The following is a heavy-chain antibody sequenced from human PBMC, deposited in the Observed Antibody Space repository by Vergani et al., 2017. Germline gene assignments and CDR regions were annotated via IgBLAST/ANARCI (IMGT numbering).Heavy chain of an antibody. Sequence: EVQLVESGGGLVQPGGSLRLSCAASGFTFSSYAMSWVRQAPGKGLEWVSVISDSGGSTYYADSVKGRFTVSRDNSKNTLYLQMNSLRAEDTAVYYCARAYCSSTSCYHNVDYWGQGTLVTVSS. CDR3: ARAYCSSTSCYHNVDY. V-gene: IGHV3-23*04. CDR1: GFTFSSYA. D-gene: IGHD2-2*01. CDR2: ISDSGGST. J-gene: IGHJ4*02.